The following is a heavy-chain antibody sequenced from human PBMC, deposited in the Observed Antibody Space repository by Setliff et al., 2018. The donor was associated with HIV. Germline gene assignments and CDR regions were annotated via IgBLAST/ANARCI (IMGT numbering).Heavy chain of an antibody. CDR3: ARDLRSSHGKAGDC. CDR2: ISSSGTTI. Sequence: GGSLRLSCTASGFTFSDYYMSWIRQSPGKGLEWISYISSSGTTIYYADSVKGRFTISRDNAKNSLYLEMNSLRAEETAVYYCARDLRSSHGKAGDCWGQGTLVTVSS. D-gene: IGHD6-6*01. V-gene: IGHV3-11*04. J-gene: IGHJ4*02. CDR1: GFTFSDYY.